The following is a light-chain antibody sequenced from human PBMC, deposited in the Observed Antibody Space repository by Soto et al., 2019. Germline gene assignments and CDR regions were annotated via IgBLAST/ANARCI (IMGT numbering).Light chain of an antibody. J-gene: IGKJ1*01. CDR3: QHYNNCSTWT. CDR1: QSVSSN. CDR2: GAS. Sequence: DILVTQSPASLSVSPGERAPLSCRASQSVSSNLALYQQKPGQAPRLLIYGASTRATGIPARFSGSGSGTEVTLTISSLQSEDFADYDSQHYNNCSTWTFGQGTKVDIK. V-gene: IGKV3-15*01.